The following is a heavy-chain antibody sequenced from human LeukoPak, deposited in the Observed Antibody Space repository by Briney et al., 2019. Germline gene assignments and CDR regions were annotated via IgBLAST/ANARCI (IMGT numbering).Heavy chain of an antibody. J-gene: IGHJ6*03. CDR3: AKDLFPSGNSYGGYYHYYMDV. D-gene: IGHD3-10*01. V-gene: IGHV3-30-3*01. CDR1: GFTFSSSA. Sequence: PGGSLRLSCAASGFTFSSSAMHWVRQAPGKGLEWVADISYDGSNKFYADSVKGRFTISRDNSKSTLYLQMSSLRTEDTALYYCAKDLFPSGNSYGGYYHYYMDVWGKGTTVTVSS. CDR2: ISYDGSNK.